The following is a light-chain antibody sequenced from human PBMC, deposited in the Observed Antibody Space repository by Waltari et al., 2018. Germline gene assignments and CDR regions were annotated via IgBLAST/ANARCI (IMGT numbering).Light chain of an antibody. Sequence: DIQMTQSPSSLSASVRDRVTITCRASQSISRYLNWYQQKPGNVPKLLIYAASSLQSGVPSGFSGSGSGTDFTLTISSLHPEDFATYYCQQSYSTPWTFGQGTKVEIK. CDR2: AAS. J-gene: IGKJ1*01. CDR1: QSISRY. V-gene: IGKV1-39*01. CDR3: QQSYSTPWT.